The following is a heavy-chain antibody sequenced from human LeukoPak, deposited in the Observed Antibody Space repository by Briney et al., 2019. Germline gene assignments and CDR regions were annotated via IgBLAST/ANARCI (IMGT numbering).Heavy chain of an antibody. J-gene: IGHJ4*02. Sequence: PGGSLGLSCAASGFTFSSFSMNWVRQAPGKGLEWISYITSSSSSTYYADSVKGRFTISRNSAKNSLYLQMNSLRAEDTAVYYCARVIGSYGDSAYWGQGTLVTVPS. CDR1: GFTFSSFS. V-gene: IGHV3-48*04. D-gene: IGHD4-17*01. CDR3: ARVIGSYGDSAY. CDR2: ITSSSSST.